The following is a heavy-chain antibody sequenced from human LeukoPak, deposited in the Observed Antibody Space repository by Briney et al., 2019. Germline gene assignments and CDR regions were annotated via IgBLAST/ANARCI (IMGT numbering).Heavy chain of an antibody. Sequence: SETLSLTCTVSSGSVSSYYWSWIRQPPGKGLEWIGYTHYSGSTNYNPSLQSRVTISIDTSKNQFSLKLSSVTAADTAVYYCARDGPHVAQGWFDPWGQGSLVTVSS. J-gene: IGHJ5*02. V-gene: IGHV4-59*02. CDR2: THYSGST. CDR3: ARDGPHVAQGWFDP. CDR1: SGSVSSYY. D-gene: IGHD5-12*01.